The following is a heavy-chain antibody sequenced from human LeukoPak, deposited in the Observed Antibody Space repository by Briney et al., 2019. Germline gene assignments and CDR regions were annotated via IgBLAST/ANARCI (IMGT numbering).Heavy chain of an antibody. J-gene: IGHJ5*02. D-gene: IGHD3-16*01. CDR3: ARDFSYLITFGGVSNWFDP. CDR2: INSDGSST. CDR1: GFTFSSYW. V-gene: IGHV3-74*01. Sequence: GGSLRLSCAASGFTFSSYWMHWVRQAPGKGLVWVSRINSDGSSTSYADSVKGRFTISRDNAKNTLYLQMNSLRAEDTAVYYCARDFSYLITFGGVSNWFDPWGQGTLVTVSS.